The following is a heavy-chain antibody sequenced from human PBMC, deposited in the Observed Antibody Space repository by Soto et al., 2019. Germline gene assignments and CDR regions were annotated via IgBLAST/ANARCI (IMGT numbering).Heavy chain of an antibody. Sequence: GGSLXLSXXASXXXXXXXXXXXXXQAPGXGXEWISHMYSTSSEIYSADSVKGRFTISRDNAKNSLFLQMSSLRDEDSAMYYCARKYYGVGYYYLDHWGQGTLVTVSS. CDR2: MYSTSSEI. D-gene: IGHD3-10*01. J-gene: IGHJ4*02. CDR1: XXXXXXXX. CDR3: ARKYYGVGYYYLDH. V-gene: IGHV3-48*02.